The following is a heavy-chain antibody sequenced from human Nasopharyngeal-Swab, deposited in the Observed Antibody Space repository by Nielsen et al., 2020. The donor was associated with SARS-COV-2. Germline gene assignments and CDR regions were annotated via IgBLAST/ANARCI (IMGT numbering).Heavy chain of an antibody. V-gene: IGHV4-59*12. Sequence: WIRQPPGKGLEWIGYIYYSGSTNYNPSLKSRVTISVDTSKNQFSLKLSSVTAADAAVYYCARGKVEVTMIVVVITTGSYYFDCWGRGTLVTVSS. CDR3: ARGKVEVTMIVVVITTGSYYFDC. D-gene: IGHD3-22*01. J-gene: IGHJ4*02. CDR2: IYYSGST.